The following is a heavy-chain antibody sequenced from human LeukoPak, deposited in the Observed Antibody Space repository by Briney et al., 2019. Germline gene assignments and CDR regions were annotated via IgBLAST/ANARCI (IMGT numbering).Heavy chain of an antibody. D-gene: IGHD6-13*01. CDR2: ISAXXGNT. V-gene: IGHV1-18*01. J-gene: IGHJ6*02. CDR1: GGTFSSYA. CDR3: AGGRSSYSLDYYYYGMDV. Sequence: ASVKVSCKASGGTFSSYAISWVRQAPGQGLEWTGWISAXXGNTNYAQKLQGRVTMTTDTSTSTAYMELRSLRSDDTAVYYCAGGRSSYSLDYYYYGMDVWGQGTTVTVSS.